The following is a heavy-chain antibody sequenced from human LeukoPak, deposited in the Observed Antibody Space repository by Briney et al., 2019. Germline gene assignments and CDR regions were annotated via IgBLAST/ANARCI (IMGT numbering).Heavy chain of an antibody. V-gene: IGHV1-46*03. D-gene: IGHD1-26*01. Sequence: ASVKVSSKASGYTFTSYYMHWVRQAPGQGLEWMGIINPSGGSTSYAQKFQGRVTMTRDTSTSTVYMELSSLRSEDTAVYYCARDKFSGSYFPHWFDPWGQGTLVTVSS. CDR3: ARDKFSGSYFPHWFDP. CDR2: INPSGGST. CDR1: GYTFTSYY. J-gene: IGHJ5*02.